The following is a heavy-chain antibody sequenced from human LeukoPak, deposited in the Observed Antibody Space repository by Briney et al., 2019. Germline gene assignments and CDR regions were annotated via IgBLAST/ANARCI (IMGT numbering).Heavy chain of an antibody. CDR3: ARGPPEGYMDV. CDR1: GYTFTSYG. J-gene: IGHJ6*03. V-gene: IGHV1-18*01. CDR2: ISAYNGNT. Sequence: ASVTVSCKASGYTFTSYGISWVRQAPGQGLERMGWISAYNGNTNYAQKFQGRVTMTRNTSISTAYMELSSLRSEDTAVYYCARGPPEGYMDVWGKGTTVTISS.